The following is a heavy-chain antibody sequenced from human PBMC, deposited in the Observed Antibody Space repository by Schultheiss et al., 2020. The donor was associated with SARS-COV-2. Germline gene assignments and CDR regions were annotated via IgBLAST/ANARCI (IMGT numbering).Heavy chain of an antibody. CDR3: ASWSATIIRGGFDY. CDR2: IYHSGST. V-gene: IGHV4-31*11. Sequence: SETLSLTCAVSGGSISSGNYYWSWIRQPPGKGLEWIGEIYHSGSTYYNPSLKSRVTISVDTSKNQFSLKLNSVTAADTAVYYCASWSATIIRGGFDYWGQGTLVTVSS. J-gene: IGHJ4*02. D-gene: IGHD5-12*01. CDR1: GGSISSGNYY.